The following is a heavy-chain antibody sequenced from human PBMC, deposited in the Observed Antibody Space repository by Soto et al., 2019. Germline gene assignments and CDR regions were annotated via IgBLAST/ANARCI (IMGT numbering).Heavy chain of an antibody. J-gene: IGHJ4*02. CDR1: GFTFSSYG. Sequence: GGSLRLSCAASGFTFSSYGMHWVRQAPGKGLEWVAVISYDGSNKYYADSVKGRFTISRDNSKNTLYLQMNSLRAEETAVYYCAKRGPYGDYFDYWGQGTLVTVSS. CDR2: ISYDGSNK. D-gene: IGHD4-17*01. CDR3: AKRGPYGDYFDY. V-gene: IGHV3-30*18.